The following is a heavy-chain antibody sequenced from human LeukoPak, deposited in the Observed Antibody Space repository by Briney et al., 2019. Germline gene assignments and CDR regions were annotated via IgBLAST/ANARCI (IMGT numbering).Heavy chain of an antibody. CDR2: IQAKAYGGAT. CDR1: GFTFGDYA. V-gene: IGHV3-49*04. CDR3: TRAPHPRCSSTGCYLDY. J-gene: IGHJ4*02. D-gene: IGHD2-2*01. Sequence: GGSLRLSSSTSGFTFGDYAMSWVRQAPGKGLEWVGFIQAKAYGGATKYAASVNGRFSISRDDSQSIANLQMNDLKTEDTAVYYCTRAPHPRCSSTGCYLDYWGQGTLVTVSS.